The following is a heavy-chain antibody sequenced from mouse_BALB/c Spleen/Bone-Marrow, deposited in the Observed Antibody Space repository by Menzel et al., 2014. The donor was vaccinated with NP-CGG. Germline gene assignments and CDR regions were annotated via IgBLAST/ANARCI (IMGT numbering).Heavy chain of an antibody. V-gene: IGHV5-9-3*01. CDR1: GFTFSSYA. CDR2: ISSGGSYT. Sequence: EVQRVESGGGLVKPGGSLKLSCAASGFTFSSYAVSWVRQTPEKRLEWVATISSGGSYTYYPDSVKGRFTISRDNAKNTLYLQMSSLRSEDTAMYYCARFITSLVYFDYWGQGTTLTVSS. D-gene: IGHD1-1*01. CDR3: ARFITSLVYFDY. J-gene: IGHJ2*01.